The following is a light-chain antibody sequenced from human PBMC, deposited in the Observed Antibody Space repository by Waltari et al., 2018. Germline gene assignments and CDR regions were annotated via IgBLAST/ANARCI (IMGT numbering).Light chain of an antibody. CDR3: QQHDNSPPYS. CDR2: RTS. J-gene: IGKJ2*03. V-gene: IGKV1-33*01. Sequence: IQMTQSPSSLSASVGDRVTITCRASQDISNWFAWYHPQPGKAPKLLIYRTSTLETVFPSRFSGSGSGTKFTLTISSLQPEDIARYYCQQHDNSPPYSFGQGTKVEIK. CDR1: QDISNW.